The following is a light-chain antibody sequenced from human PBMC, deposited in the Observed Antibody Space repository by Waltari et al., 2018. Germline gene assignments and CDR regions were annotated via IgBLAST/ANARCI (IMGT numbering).Light chain of an antibody. CDR2: SAS. CDR1: QDIRRL. CDR3: QQRLTFPIS. J-gene: IGKJ5*01. V-gene: IGKV1-9*01. Sequence: IQLIPPPSSLSASVGDRVAITCRASQDIRRLFAWYEQIPGKAPKLLIYSASTLQSGVPARFSGSGYGADFTLTISSLQPEDFATYYCQQRLTFPISFGQGTRLEIK.